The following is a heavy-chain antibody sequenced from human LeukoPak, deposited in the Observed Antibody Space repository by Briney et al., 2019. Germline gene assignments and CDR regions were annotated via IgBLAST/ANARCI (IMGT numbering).Heavy chain of an antibody. V-gene: IGHV4-30-4*01. Sequence: NTSETLSLTCTVSGGSISSGDYYWSWIRQPPGKGLEWIGYIYYSGNTYYNPSLKSRVTISVDTSKNQFSLKLNSVTAADTAVYYCARMSVSYIDYWGQGTLVTVSS. CDR3: ARMSVSYIDY. CDR1: GGSISSGDYY. D-gene: IGHD3-3*01. J-gene: IGHJ4*02. CDR2: IYYSGNT.